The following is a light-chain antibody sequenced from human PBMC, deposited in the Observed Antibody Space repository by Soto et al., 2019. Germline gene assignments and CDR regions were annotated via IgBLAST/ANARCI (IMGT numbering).Light chain of an antibody. CDR2: GAS. J-gene: IGKJ1*01. V-gene: IGKV3-20*01. Sequence: EIVLTQSPGTLSLSPGERATLSCRASQSVSSSFLAWYQQKPGQAPRLLIYGASSRATGIPDRFSGSGSGTDFTLTISRLEPEDFALYYCQQYANSRTFGQGTKWIS. CDR3: QQYANSRT. CDR1: QSVSSSF.